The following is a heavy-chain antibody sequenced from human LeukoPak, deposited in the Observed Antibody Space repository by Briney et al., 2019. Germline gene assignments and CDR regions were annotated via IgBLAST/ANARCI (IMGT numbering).Heavy chain of an antibody. D-gene: IGHD2-2*01. CDR2: IYYSGST. J-gene: IGHJ4*02. CDR3: ARHSISDIVVVPASYFDY. CDR1: GGSISSSSYY. Sequence: SETLSLTCTVSGGSISSSSYYWGWIRQPPGKGLEWIGSIYYSGSTYYNPSLKSRVTISVDTSKNQFSLKLSSVTAADTAVYYWARHSISDIVVVPASYFDYWGQGTLVTVSS. V-gene: IGHV4-39*01.